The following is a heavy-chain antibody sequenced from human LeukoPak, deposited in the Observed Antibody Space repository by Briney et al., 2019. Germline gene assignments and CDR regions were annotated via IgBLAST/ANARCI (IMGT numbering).Heavy chain of an antibody. D-gene: IGHD1-7*01. CDR3: ARDSGNYLDAFDI. Sequence: GGTLRLSCAASGFSFSNYGMNWVRQAPGKGLEWVSGIIGSGGTTYYADSVKGRFTISRDNAKNSLYLQMNSLRAEDTAVYYCARDSGNYLDAFDIWGQGTMVTVSS. J-gene: IGHJ3*02. V-gene: IGHV3-21*01. CDR1: GFSFSNYG. CDR2: IIGSGGTT.